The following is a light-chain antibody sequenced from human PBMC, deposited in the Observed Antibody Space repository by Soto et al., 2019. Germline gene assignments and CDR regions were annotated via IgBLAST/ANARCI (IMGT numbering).Light chain of an antibody. CDR1: QSVRSNF. CDR3: QRYDSLRT. V-gene: IGKV3-20*01. J-gene: IGKJ1*01. CDR2: GAS. Sequence: EIVLTQSPGTLSLSPVERATLSCRASQSVRSNFLAWYQQKPGQAPRLLIYGASNRATGIPDRFSGSGSGTDFTLTITRLEPEDFAMYYCQRYDSLRTFGQGTKV.